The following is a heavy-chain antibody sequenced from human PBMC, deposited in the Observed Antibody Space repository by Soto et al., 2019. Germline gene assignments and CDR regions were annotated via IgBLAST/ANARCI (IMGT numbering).Heavy chain of an antibody. V-gene: IGHV3-74*01. CDR2: IDSVGTNP. CDR3: SAYPFQH. J-gene: IGHJ1*01. Sequence: PGGSLRLSCAASGFTFSSYWMHWARQAPGKGLEWVSRIDSVGTNPFYADSVKGRFTISRDNGKNTMFLQMNSLRAEDTAVYFCSAYPFQHWGQGTRVTVSS. CDR1: GFTFSSYW.